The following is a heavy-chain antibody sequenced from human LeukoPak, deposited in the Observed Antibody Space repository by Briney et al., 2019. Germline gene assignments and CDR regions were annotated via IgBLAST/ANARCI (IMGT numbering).Heavy chain of an antibody. CDR3: ARDQYDTWSRRGNFDS. Sequence: GGSLRLSCAASGFTFSSYGMHWVRQAPGKGLEWVAVIWYDGSNKYYADSVKGRFTISRDNTKNSLYLQMNSLRVEDTAVFYCARDQYDTWSRRGNFDSWGQGTLVIVSS. CDR1: GFTFSSYG. J-gene: IGHJ4*02. D-gene: IGHD3-3*01. CDR2: IWYDGSNK. V-gene: IGHV3-33*01.